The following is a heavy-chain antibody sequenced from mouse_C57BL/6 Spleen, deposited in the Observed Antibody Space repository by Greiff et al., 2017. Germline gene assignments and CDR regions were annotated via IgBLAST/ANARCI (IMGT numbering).Heavy chain of an antibody. Sequence: EVMLVESGPELVKPGDSVKISCKASGYSFTGYFMNWVMQSHGKSLEWIGRINPYNGDTFYNQKFKGKATLTVDKSSSTAHMELRSLTSEDSAVYYCARSGGPSYAMDYWGQGTSVTVSS. CDR3: ARSGGPSYAMDY. CDR2: INPYNGDT. J-gene: IGHJ4*01. D-gene: IGHD3-1*01. V-gene: IGHV1-20*01. CDR1: GYSFTGYF.